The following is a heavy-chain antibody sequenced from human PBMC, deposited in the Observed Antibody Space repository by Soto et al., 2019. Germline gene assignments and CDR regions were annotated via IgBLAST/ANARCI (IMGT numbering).Heavy chain of an antibody. D-gene: IGHD3-9*01. CDR3: ATSFRYFDY. J-gene: IGHJ4*02. Sequence: EVQLLESGGGLVLPGGSLRLSCAGSGFTPTTTPLSWVRQPPGKGLEWVATVSGTTSRTYYVDSVKGRFFISRDNSKNTVTLQMNNLTVDDTAVYYCATSFRYFDYWGQGTRVTVSS. V-gene: IGHV3-23*01. CDR2: VSGTTSRT. CDR1: GFTPTTTP.